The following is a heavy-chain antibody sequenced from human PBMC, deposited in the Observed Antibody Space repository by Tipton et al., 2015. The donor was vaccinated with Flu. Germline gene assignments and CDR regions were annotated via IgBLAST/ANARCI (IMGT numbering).Heavy chain of an antibody. D-gene: IGHD5-24*01. CDR3: ARDALITSLETFDP. Sequence: QLVQSGAEVKKPGASVKVSCKASGYTFTGYYMHWVRQAPGQGLEWMGWINPNSGGTDYAQKFQGRVTMTRDTSISTAYMELSRLRSDDTAVYYCARDALITSLETFDPWGQGTLVTVSS. CDR2: INPNSGGT. J-gene: IGHJ5*02. CDR1: GYTFTGYY. V-gene: IGHV1-2*02.